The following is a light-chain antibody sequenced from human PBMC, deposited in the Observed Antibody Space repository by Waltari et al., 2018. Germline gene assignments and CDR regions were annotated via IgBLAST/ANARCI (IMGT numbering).Light chain of an antibody. V-gene: IGKV3D-15*01. CDR3: HQYNNWWT. CDR1: QSVSTN. J-gene: IGKJ1*01. CDR2: CVS. Sequence: ETVLTQSPATLTVSPGDSVTLSCRASQSVSTNLAWYQQKPGQAPRLLIYCVSTRATGIPGRFSGSGSGTEFTLTINTLQSEDFAVYYCHQYNNWWTFGQGTKVEIK.